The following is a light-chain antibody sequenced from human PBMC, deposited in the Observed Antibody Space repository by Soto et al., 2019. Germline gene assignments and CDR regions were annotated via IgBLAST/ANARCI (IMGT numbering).Light chain of an antibody. Sequence: DIQLTQSPSFLSASVGDRVTITCRASQGISSYLAWYQQKPGKSPKLLIYAASTLQSGVPSRFSGSGSGSALTLTASSLKAEDLATYYCHQLNRFSTLGLGTRLELK. J-gene: IGKJ5*01. CDR2: AAS. CDR1: QGISSY. CDR3: HQLNRFST. V-gene: IGKV1-9*01.